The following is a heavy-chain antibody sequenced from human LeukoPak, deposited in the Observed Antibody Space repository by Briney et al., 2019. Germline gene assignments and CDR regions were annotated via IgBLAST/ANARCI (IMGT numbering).Heavy chain of an antibody. CDR2: IRQDGNEK. J-gene: IGHJ4*02. CDR3: ARDLPH. CDR1: GFTFSSSW. Sequence: GGSLRLSCAASGFTFSSSWMTWVRQAPGKGLEWVANIRQDGNEKYYVDSVEGRFTISRDNAKNSLYLQMDSLRAEGTAVYYCARDLPHWGQGTLVTVSS. V-gene: IGHV3-7*03.